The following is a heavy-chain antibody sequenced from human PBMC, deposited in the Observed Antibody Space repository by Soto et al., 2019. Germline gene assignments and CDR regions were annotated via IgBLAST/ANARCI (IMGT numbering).Heavy chain of an antibody. V-gene: IGHV4-59*01. CDR2: IYYSGST. CDR1: GGSISTYY. J-gene: IGHJ6*02. CDR3: ASDRSSGWDQGYGMDV. Sequence: PSETLSLTCTVSGGSISTYYWSWSRQPPGKGLEWIGYIYYSGSTSYNPSLKSRVTISVDTSKTQFSLKLRSVTAADTAVYYCASDRSSGWDQGYGMDVWGQGTTVTVSS. D-gene: IGHD6-19*01.